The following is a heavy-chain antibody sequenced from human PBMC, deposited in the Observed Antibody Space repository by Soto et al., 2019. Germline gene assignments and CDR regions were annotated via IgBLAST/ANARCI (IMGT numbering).Heavy chain of an antibody. CDR3: ASGWRVAAFDI. J-gene: IGHJ3*02. V-gene: IGHV3-53*04. D-gene: IGHD3-3*01. CDR2: IYSGGST. CDR1: GFTVSSSY. Sequence: EVQLVESGGGLVQPGGSLRLSCAASGFTVSSSYMSYVRQAPGKGLEWVSVIYSGGSTFYADSVKGRFTISRHNSNNTLYLQMNSLRAEDTAVYYCASGWRVAAFDIWGQGTMVTVSS.